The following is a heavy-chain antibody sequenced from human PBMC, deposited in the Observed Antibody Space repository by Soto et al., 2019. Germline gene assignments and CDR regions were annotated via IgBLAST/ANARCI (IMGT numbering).Heavy chain of an antibody. CDR2: ISYDGSNK. V-gene: IGHV3-30-3*01. Sequence: GGSLRLSCAASGFTFSSYAMHWVRQAPGKGLEWVAVISYDGSNKYYADSVKGRFTISRDNSKNTLYLQMNSLRAEDTAVYYCARGGIVGATPPFYWGQGTLVTVSS. J-gene: IGHJ4*02. D-gene: IGHD1-26*01. CDR1: GFTFSSYA. CDR3: ARGGIVGATPPFY.